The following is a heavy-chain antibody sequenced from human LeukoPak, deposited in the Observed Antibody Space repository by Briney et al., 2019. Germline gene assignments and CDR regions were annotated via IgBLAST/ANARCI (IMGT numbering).Heavy chain of an antibody. V-gene: IGHV3-30-3*01. CDR2: ISYDGSNK. CDR1: GFTFSSYA. Sequence: GGSLRLSCAASGFTFSSYAMHWVRQAPGKGLEWVAVISYDGSNKYYADSVKGRFTISRDNSKNTRYLQMNSLRAEDTAVFYCAGFPYCSSTSSSPDPWGQGTLVTVSS. CDR3: AGFPYCSSTSSSPDP. D-gene: IGHD2-2*01. J-gene: IGHJ5*02.